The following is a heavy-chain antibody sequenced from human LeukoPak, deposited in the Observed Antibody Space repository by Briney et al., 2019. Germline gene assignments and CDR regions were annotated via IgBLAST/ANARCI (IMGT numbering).Heavy chain of an antibody. D-gene: IGHD6-19*01. V-gene: IGHV3-30*02. J-gene: IGHJ4*02. CDR1: GFTFSRSG. Sequence: GGSLRLSCAASGFTFSRSGMHWVRQAPGKGLEWVTFIGYDGSKIYYADSVKGRFTISRDNSKNTLYLQMNSLRAEDTAVYYCAKVDSSGWYFDYWGQGTLVTVSS. CDR3: AKVDSSGWYFDY. CDR2: IGYDGSKI.